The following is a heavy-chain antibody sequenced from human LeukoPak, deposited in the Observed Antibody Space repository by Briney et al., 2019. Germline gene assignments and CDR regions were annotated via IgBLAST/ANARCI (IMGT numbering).Heavy chain of an antibody. CDR3: ARDSRTMAPQEAFDI. CDR1: GGSISSGDYY. Sequence: SQTLSLTCTVSGGSISSGDYYWSWIRQPPGKGLEWIGYIYYSGSTYYNPSLKSRVTISVDTSKNQFSLKLSSVTAADTAVYYCARDSRTMAPQEAFDIWGQGTMVTVFS. D-gene: IGHD3-10*01. CDR2: IYYSGST. J-gene: IGHJ3*02. V-gene: IGHV4-30-4*01.